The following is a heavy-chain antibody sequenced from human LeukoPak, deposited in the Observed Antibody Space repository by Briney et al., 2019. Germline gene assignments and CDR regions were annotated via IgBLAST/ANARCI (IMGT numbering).Heavy chain of an antibody. D-gene: IGHD3-3*01. CDR2: IYTSGST. V-gene: IGHV4-4*07. J-gene: IGHJ4*02. Sequence: SETLSLTCTVSGGSISSYYWSWVRQPAGKGLDWIGRIYTSGSTNYNPSLKSRVTMSVDTSTNQFSLKLSSVTAADTAVYYCASTPIGDDFWSGYYRGFDYWGQGTPVTVSS. CDR3: ASTPIGDDFWSGYYRGFDY. CDR1: GGSISSYY.